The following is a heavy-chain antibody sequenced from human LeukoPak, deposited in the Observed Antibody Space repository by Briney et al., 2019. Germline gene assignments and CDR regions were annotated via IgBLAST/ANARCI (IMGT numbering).Heavy chain of an antibody. CDR3: AREISVHYYMDV. J-gene: IGHJ6*03. D-gene: IGHD3-10*01. CDR2: IKQDGSEK. V-gene: IGHV3-7*01. CDR1: GFTFSSYW. Sequence: GGSLRLSCAASGFTFSSYWMSWVRQAPGKGLEWVANIKQDGSEKYYVDSMKGRFTISRDNAKNSLYLQMSSLRAEDTAVYYCAREISVHYYMDVWGKGTTVTVSS.